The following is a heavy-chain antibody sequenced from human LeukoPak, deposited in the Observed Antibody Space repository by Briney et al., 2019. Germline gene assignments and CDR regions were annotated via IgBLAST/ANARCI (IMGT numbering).Heavy chain of an antibody. J-gene: IGHJ4*02. D-gene: IGHD2-2*01. CDR1: GFTFSVYD. Sequence: TGGSLRLSCAASGFTFSVYDMNWVRQAPGKGLEWFSSITSAGGTIYYADSVKGRFTISRDNAKNSLYLQMNSLSADDTATDNCARGFNYAFDYWGQGTLVTVSS. CDR2: ITSAGGTI. V-gene: IGHV3-48*03. CDR3: ARGFNYAFDY.